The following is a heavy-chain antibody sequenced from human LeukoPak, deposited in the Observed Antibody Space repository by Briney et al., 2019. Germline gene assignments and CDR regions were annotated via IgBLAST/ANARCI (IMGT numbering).Heavy chain of an antibody. J-gene: IGHJ3*02. Sequence: GGPLRLSCAASGFTFSSYAMSWVRQAPGKGLEWVSAISGSGGSTYYADSVKGRFTISRDNSKNTLYLQMSSLRAEDTAVYYCVMATLAFDIWGQGTMVTVSS. CDR1: GFTFSSYA. CDR3: VMATLAFDI. D-gene: IGHD5-24*01. V-gene: IGHV3-23*01. CDR2: ISGSGGST.